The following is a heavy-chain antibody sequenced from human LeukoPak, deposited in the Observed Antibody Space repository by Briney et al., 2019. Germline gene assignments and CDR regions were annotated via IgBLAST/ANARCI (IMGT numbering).Heavy chain of an antibody. D-gene: IGHD2-15*01. V-gene: IGHV4-34*01. CDR1: GGSFSGYY. CDR3: ARGVVVAGPNYFDY. J-gene: IGHJ4*02. Sequence: PSETLSLTCAVYGGSFSGYYWSWIRQPPGRGLEWIGEINHSGSTNYNPSLKSRVTISVDTSKNQFSLKLSSVTAADTAVYYCARGVVVAGPNYFDYWGRGTLVTVSS. CDR2: INHSGST.